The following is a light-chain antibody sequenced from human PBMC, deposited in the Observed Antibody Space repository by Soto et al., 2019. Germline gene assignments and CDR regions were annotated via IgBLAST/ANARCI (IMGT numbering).Light chain of an antibody. CDR2: NYA. CDR1: SSNIGSNS. V-gene: IGLV1-44*01. CDR3: ASWDGTLSAWV. Sequence: QSVLTQPPSASGTPGQRVTISCSGSSSNIGSNSANWYQQFPGTAPKLLIYNYAQRPSGAPDRFSGSKSGTSASLAISGLQSDDEAVYFCASWDGTLSAWVFGGGTKVTVL. J-gene: IGLJ3*02.